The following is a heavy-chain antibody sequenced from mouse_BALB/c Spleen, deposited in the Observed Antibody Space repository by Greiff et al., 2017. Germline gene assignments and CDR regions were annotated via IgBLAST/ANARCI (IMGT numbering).Heavy chain of an antibody. J-gene: IGHJ3*01. V-gene: IGHV1S137*01. CDR3: ARSRDYDYGSPWFAY. CDR1: GYTFTDYA. CDR2: ISTYYGDA. Sequence: QVHVKQSGAELVRPGVSVKISCKGSGYTFTDYAMHWVKQSHAKSLEWIGVISTYYGDASYNQKFKGKATMTVDKSSSTAYMELARLTSEDSAIYYCARSRDYDYGSPWFAYWGQGTLVTVSA. D-gene: IGHD1-1*01.